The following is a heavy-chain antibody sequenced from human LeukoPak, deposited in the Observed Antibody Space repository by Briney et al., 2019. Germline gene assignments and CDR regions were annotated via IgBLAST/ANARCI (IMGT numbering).Heavy chain of an antibody. Sequence: GASVKVSRKASGYIFTSYDISWVRQATGQGLEWMGWMNPNSGLTVYAQKFQGRVTITRNTSISTAYMELSSLRSEDTAVYYCAREDYYDSGSNDYWGQGTLVTVSS. V-gene: IGHV1-8*03. CDR3: AREDYYDSGSNDY. J-gene: IGHJ4*02. D-gene: IGHD3-22*01. CDR1: GYIFTSYD. CDR2: MNPNSGLT.